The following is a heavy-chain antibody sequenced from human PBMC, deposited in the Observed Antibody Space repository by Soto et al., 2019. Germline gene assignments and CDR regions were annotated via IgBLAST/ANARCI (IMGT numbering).Heavy chain of an antibody. V-gene: IGHV3-23*01. CDR1: GSTFRPYP. CDR2: IRDIGHST. CDR3: ARVKAQILSSGWYGGDDI. D-gene: IGHD6-19*01. Sequence: EVQLLESGGGWVQPGGSLRLSCEASGSTFRPYPMTWFRQPQGKGLEWVPTIRDIGHSTHYADSVRGRFAISRDNSKNTLFLQMNSLRAEDTAVYYCARVKAQILSSGWYGGDDIWGQGTMVTVSS. J-gene: IGHJ3*02.